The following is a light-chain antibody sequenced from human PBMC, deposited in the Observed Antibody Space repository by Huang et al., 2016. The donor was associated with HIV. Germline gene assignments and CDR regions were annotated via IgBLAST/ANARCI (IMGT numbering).Light chain of an antibody. Sequence: DIQMTQSPSSLSASIGDRVTITCRASQSISSHVHWYQQKPGKAPKLLIYGASKLQTGVPSRFSGSGSGTDFTLAISSLQPEDFATYYCQQSYDARTFGQGTKVEI. CDR3: QQSYDART. CDR1: QSISSH. CDR2: GAS. J-gene: IGKJ1*01. V-gene: IGKV1-39*01.